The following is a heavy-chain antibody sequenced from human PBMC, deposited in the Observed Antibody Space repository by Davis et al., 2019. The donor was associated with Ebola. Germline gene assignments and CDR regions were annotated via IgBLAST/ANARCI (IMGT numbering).Heavy chain of an antibody. CDR2: IYPGDSDT. CDR1: GYSFTSYW. J-gene: IGHJ6*02. CDR3: ARGPTYSSPSDFYYYGMDV. Sequence: KVSCKGSGYSFTSYWIGWVRQMPGKGLEWMGIIYPGDSDTRYSPSFQGQVTISADKSISTAYLQWSSLKASDTAMYYCARGPTYSSPSDFYYYGMDVWGQGTTVTVSS. V-gene: IGHV5-51*01. D-gene: IGHD6-6*01.